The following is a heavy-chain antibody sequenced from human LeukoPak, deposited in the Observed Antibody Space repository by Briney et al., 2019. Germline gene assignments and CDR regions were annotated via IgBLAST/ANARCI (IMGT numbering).Heavy chain of an antibody. CDR1: GGSVSSGSYY. CDR2: IYYSGST. V-gene: IGHV4-61*01. J-gene: IGHJ6*04. CDR3: ARDGVVRGYYYGMDV. D-gene: IGHD3-10*01. Sequence: SETLSLTCTVSGGSVSSGSYYWSWIRQPPGKVLEWIGDIYYSGSTNYNPSLKSRVTISVDTSKNQFSLKLSSVTAADTAVYYCARDGVVRGYYYGMDVWGKGTTVTVSS.